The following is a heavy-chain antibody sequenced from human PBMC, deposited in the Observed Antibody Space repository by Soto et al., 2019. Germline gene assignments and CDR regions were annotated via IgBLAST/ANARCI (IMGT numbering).Heavy chain of an antibody. CDR1: GASIIRSIFY. Sequence: PSETLSRTDTVCGASIIRSIFYCGLIRQPPGKGLEWIGSIYHSGTTYYNPSLKSRVTISVDTSKNQFSLKLSSVTAADSAVYYCARTDNVGFYPYCGQGTLVTVSS. CDR2: IYHSGTT. D-gene: IGHD2-15*01. J-gene: IGHJ4*02. CDR3: ARTDNVGFYPY. V-gene: IGHV4-39*07.